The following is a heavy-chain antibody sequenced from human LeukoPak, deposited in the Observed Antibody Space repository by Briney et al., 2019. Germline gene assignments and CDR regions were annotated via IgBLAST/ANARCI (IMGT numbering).Heavy chain of an antibody. D-gene: IGHD3-10*01. CDR1: GFTFNNYW. Sequence: GGSLRLSCAASGFTFNNYWMSWVRQAPGKGLEWVASLKQDGSDIYYVDSVKGRFTISRDNSKNTLYLQMNSLRAEDTAVYYCAKGLGSLVAGGMDVWGKGTTVTVSS. CDR2: LKQDGSDI. V-gene: IGHV3-7*01. CDR3: AKGLGSLVAGGMDV. J-gene: IGHJ6*03.